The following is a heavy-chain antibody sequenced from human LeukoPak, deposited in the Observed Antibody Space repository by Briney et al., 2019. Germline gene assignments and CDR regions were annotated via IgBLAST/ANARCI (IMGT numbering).Heavy chain of an antibody. CDR3: ARAWELLTPHFDY. D-gene: IGHD1-26*01. CDR1: GFTFSSYS. CDR2: ISSSSSYI. J-gene: IGHJ4*02. Sequence: GGSLRLSCAATGFTFSSYSMNWVRQAPGKGLEWVSSISSSSSYIYYADSVKGRFTISRDNAKNSLYLQMNSLRAEDTAVYYCARAWELLTPHFDYWGQGTLVTVSS. V-gene: IGHV3-21*01.